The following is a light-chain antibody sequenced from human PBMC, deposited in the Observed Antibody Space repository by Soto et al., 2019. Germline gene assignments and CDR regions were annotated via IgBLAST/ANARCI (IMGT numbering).Light chain of an antibody. CDR2: AAS. Sequence: DIQITQSPSSLSASVGDRVTITCRSSQTLNNYLTWFQQKPWKAPNVLIYAASTLQSGVPSRFSGSGSGAEFTLTISSLQPEDFATYYCQQSLSPLLTFGGGTKVDIK. J-gene: IGKJ4*01. CDR1: QTLNNY. V-gene: IGKV1-39*01. CDR3: QQSLSPLLT.